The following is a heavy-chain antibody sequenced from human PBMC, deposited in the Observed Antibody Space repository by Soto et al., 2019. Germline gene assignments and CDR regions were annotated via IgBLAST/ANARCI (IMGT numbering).Heavy chain of an antibody. Sequence: SETLSLTCTVSGGSISSSSYYWGWIRQPPGKGLEWIGSIYYSGSTYYNPSLKSRVTISVDTSKNQFSLKLSSVTAADTAVYYCARRGYSGYDPHYYFDYWGQGTLVTVSS. CDR2: IYYSGST. V-gene: IGHV4-39*01. J-gene: IGHJ4*02. D-gene: IGHD5-12*01. CDR3: ARRGYSGYDPHYYFDY. CDR1: GGSISSSSYY.